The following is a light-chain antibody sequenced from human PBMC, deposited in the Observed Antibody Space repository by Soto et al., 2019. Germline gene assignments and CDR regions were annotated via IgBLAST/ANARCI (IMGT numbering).Light chain of an antibody. CDR3: QQRQYWPPLT. CDR1: QSVSSY. CDR2: DAS. V-gene: IGKV3-11*01. J-gene: IGKJ5*01. Sequence: VLTQSPATLSLSPGERATLSCRASQSVSSYLAWYQQKPGQAPRLLIYDASNRATGIPARFSGSGSGTDFTLTISSLEPEDFAIYYCQQRQYWPPLTFGQGTRLEIK.